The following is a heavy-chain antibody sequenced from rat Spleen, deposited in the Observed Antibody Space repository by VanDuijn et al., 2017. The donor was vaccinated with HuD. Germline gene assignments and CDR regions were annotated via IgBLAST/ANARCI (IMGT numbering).Heavy chain of an antibody. J-gene: IGHJ2*01. CDR1: GFTFSDYA. D-gene: IGHD4-3*01. CDR2: ISYDGSST. V-gene: IGHV5S10*01. Sequence: EVQLVESGGGLVQPGNSLKLSCAASGFTFSDYAMAWVRQAPTKGLEWVASISYDGSSTYYRDSVNGRFTISRDNAKSTLYLQMDSLRSEDTATYYCATIRGTGDYWGQGVMVTVSS. CDR3: ATIRGTGDY.